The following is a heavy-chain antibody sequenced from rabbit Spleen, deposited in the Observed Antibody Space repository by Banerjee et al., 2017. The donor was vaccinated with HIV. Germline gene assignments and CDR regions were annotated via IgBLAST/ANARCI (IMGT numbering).Heavy chain of an antibody. V-gene: IGHV1S45*01. J-gene: IGHJ6*01. D-gene: IGHD1-1*01. CDR2: INTYTGKA. Sequence: QEQLVESGGGLVKPQGSLTLTCKASGFSFSDRDVMCWVRQAPGKGLQWIACINTYTGKAVYATWANGRFTISKTPTTVTLQMTSLTAADTATYFCVRDSGDWCFDVWGPGTLVTVS. CDR1: GFSFSDRDV. CDR3: VRDSGDWCFDV.